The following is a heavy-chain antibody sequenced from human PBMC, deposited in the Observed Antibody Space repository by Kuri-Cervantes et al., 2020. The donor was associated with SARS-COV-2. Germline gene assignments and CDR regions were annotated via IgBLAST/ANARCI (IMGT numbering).Heavy chain of an antibody. J-gene: IGHJ6*03. D-gene: IGHD1-14*01. Sequence: SETLSLTCTVSGDSISSGDYYWTWIRQPPGKGLEWIGYIYYSGSTYCNPSLKSRLTMSIDTSRNQFSLQLRSVTAADTAVYYCARDGGIWHYYMDVWGKGTAVTVSS. CDR2: IYYSGST. V-gene: IGHV4-30-4*08. CDR1: GDSISSGDYY. CDR3: ARDGGIWHYYMDV.